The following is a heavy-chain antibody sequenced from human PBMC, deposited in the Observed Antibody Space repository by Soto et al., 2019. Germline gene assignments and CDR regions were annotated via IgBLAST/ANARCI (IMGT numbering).Heavy chain of an antibody. J-gene: IGHJ4*02. CDR3: AKAPTYGGYDGLDS. D-gene: IGHD5-12*01. CDR2: ISGSVGST. CDR1: GFTFSSYA. Sequence: PGGSLRLSCAASGFTFSSYAMSWVRQAPGEGLEWVSAISGSVGSTDYADSVKGRFTISRDNSKNTLYLQMNSLRAEDTAVYYCAKAPTYGGYDGLDSWGQGTLVTVSS. V-gene: IGHV3-23*01.